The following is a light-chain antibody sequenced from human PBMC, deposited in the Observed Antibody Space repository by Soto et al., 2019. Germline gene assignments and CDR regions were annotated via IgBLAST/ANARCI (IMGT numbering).Light chain of an antibody. Sequence: DIQMTQSPSSLSASVGDRVIITCRASECVRTHLNWYQQIPGKVPKLLINDISNLQRGVPSMFSGSASGTDFTLTISSLQPEDIATYSCQQSLXIPTCGQGTKV. V-gene: IGKV1-39*01. J-gene: IGKJ1*01. CDR1: ECVRTH. CDR3: QQSLXIPT. CDR2: DIS.